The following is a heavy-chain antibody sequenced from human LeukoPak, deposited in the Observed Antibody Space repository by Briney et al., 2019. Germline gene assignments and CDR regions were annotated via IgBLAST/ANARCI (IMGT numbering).Heavy chain of an antibody. CDR2: ISAYNGNT. D-gene: IGHD6-25*01. CDR1: GYTFTSYG. CDR3: ARAPTYSSASPKYYYYMDV. V-gene: IGHV1-18*01. Sequence: ASVKVSCKASGYTFTSYGISWVRQAPGQGLEWMGWISAYNGNTNYAQKLQGRVTMATDTSTSTAYMELRRLRSDDTAVYYCARAPTYSSASPKYYYYMDVWGKGTTVTVSS. J-gene: IGHJ6*03.